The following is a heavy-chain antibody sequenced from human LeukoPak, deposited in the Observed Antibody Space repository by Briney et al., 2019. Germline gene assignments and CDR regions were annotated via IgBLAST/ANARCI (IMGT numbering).Heavy chain of an antibody. CDR3: ARVFGNWFNP. J-gene: IGHJ5*02. D-gene: IGHD3-10*01. CDR1: GYSISSGYY. Sequence: SETLSLTCTVSGYSISSGYYWGWIRQPPGKGLEWIGSIYHSGSTYYNPSLKSRVTISVDTSKNQFSLKLSSVTAADTAVYYCARVFGNWFNPWGQGTLVTVSS. V-gene: IGHV4-38-2*02. CDR2: IYHSGST.